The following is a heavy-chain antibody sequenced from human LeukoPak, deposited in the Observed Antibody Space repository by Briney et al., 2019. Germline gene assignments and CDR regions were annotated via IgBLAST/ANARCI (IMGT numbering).Heavy chain of an antibody. D-gene: IGHD3-22*01. CDR2: INPNSGGT. CDR1: GYTFTGYY. CDR3: ARGPYYYDSSGYYYFDY. J-gene: IGHJ4*02. V-gene: IGHV1-2*02. Sequence: ASVKVSCKASGYTFTGYYMHWVRQAPGQGLEWMGWINPNSGGTNYAQKFQGRVTMTRDTSISTAYMELSRPRSDDTAVYYCARGPYYYDSSGYYYFDYWGQGTLVTVSS.